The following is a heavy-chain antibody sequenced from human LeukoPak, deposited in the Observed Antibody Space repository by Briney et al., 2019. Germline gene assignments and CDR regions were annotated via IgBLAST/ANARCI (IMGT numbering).Heavy chain of an antibody. CDR2: IIPIFGST. CDR1: GGTFSSYA. D-gene: IGHD3-22*01. J-gene: IGHJ4*02. Sequence: SVKVSCKASGGTFSSYAISWVRQAPGQGLEWMGRIIPIFGSTNYAQKFQGRVTITTDESTSTAYMELSSLRSEDTAVYYCARHDYYDSSGYRDWGQGTLVTVSS. V-gene: IGHV1-69*05. CDR3: ARHDYYDSSGYRD.